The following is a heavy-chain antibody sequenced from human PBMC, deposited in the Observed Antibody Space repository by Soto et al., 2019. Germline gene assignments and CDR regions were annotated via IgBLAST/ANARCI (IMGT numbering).Heavy chain of an antibody. CDR3: LWSGSDSYDYYSGMDV. J-gene: IGHJ6*02. Sequence: QVQLVQSGAEVKKPGSSVKVSCKASGGTFSSYAISWVRQAPGQGLEWMGGIIPIFGTANYAQKFQGRVTIAADESTSTAYVELSSLRSEDTAVYYCLWSGSDSYDYYSGMDVGGQGPTVTVSS. D-gene: IGHD5-12*01. V-gene: IGHV1-69*12. CDR1: GGTFSSYA. CDR2: IIPIFGTA.